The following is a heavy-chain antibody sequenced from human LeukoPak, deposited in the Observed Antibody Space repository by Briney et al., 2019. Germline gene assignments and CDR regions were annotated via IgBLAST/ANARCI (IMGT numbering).Heavy chain of an antibody. CDR3: ARNGDYIVLMVYAISYFDY. J-gene: IGHJ4*02. Sequence: GGSLRLSCAASGFTFSDYYMSWIRQAPGKGLEWVSYISSSGSTIYYADSVKGRFTISRDNAKNSLYLQMNSLRAEDTAVYYCARNGDYIVLMVYAISYFDYWGQGTLVTVSS. CDR1: GFTFSDYY. CDR2: ISSSGSTI. V-gene: IGHV3-11*04. D-gene: IGHD2-8*01.